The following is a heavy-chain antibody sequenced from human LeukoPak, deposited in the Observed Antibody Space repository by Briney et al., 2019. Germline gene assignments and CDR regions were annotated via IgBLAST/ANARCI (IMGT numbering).Heavy chain of an antibody. Sequence: SETLSLTCTVSGGSISPYYWSWIRQPPGKELEWIAFIFYSGSAHYKSSLTSRVTISVDTSKNQFSLKLTSVTAADTAVYYCARGDYYGSGSYYRRPFDSWGQGTLVTVSS. V-gene: IGHV4-59*01. CDR2: IFYSGSA. CDR3: ARGDYYGSGSYYRRPFDS. CDR1: GGSISPYY. J-gene: IGHJ4*02. D-gene: IGHD3-10*01.